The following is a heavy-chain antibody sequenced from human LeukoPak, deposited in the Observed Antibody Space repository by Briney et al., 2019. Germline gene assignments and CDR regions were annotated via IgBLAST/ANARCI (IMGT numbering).Heavy chain of an antibody. CDR3: ARDMHYDFWSGDYYYYYMDV. D-gene: IGHD3-3*01. J-gene: IGHJ6*03. CDR2: IYYSGST. CDR1: GGSISSGGYY. V-gene: IGHV4-31*03. Sequence: SETLSLTCTVSGGSISSGGYYWSWIRQHPGKGLEWIGYIYYSGSTYYNPSLKSRVTISVDTSKNQFSLKLSSVTAADTAVYYCARDMHYDFWSGDYYYYYMDVWGKGTTVTVSS.